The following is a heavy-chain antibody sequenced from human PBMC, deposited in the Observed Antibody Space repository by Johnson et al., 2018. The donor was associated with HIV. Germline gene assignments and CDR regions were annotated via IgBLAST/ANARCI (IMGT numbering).Heavy chain of an antibody. CDR3: AKDAPQEKAFDI. CDR2: ISWHGGSA. J-gene: IGHJ3*02. V-gene: IGHV3-20*04. D-gene: IGHD5-24*01. CDR1: GFTFDDYD. Sequence: VQLVESGGGVVRPGGSLRLSCAASGFTFDDYDMSWVRQAPGKGLEWVSGISWHGGSAASADYVKGRFIISRDNSKNTLYIQMNSLRAEDTAVYYCAKDAPQEKAFDIWGQGTMVTVSS.